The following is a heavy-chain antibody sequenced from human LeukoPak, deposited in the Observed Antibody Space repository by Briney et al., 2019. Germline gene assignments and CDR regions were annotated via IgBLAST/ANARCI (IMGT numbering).Heavy chain of an antibody. V-gene: IGHV4-34*01. CDR2: INHSGST. CDR1: GGSFSGYY. D-gene: IGHD2/OR15-2a*01. CDR3: ARNFQYFDLPDY. J-gene: IGHJ4*02. Sequence: MPSETLSLTCAVYGGSFSGYYWSWIGQPPGKGLEWIGEINHSGSTYYNPSLKSRVTISVDTSKNQFSLKLISVTAADTAVYYCARNFQYFDLPDYWGQGTLVTVSS.